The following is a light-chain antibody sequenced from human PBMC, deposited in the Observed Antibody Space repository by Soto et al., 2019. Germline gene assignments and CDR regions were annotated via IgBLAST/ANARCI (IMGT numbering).Light chain of an antibody. Sequence: EIMLTQSPAALSLSPWETATLSCRASQSISSKLAWYQQKPGQAPRLLIYGASTRATGIPARFSGSGSGTDFTLTISRLEPEDFAVYYCQQYGSSGTFGQGTKVDIK. V-gene: IGKV3-20*01. CDR3: QQYGSSGT. CDR2: GAS. J-gene: IGKJ1*01. CDR1: QSISSK.